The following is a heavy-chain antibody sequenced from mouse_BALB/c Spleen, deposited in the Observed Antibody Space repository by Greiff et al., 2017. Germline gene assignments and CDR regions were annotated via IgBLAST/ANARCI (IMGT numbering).Heavy chain of an antibody. D-gene: IGHD1-1*01. CDR2: ISSGGSYT. V-gene: IGHV5-9-4*01. CDR3: ARDEGVATKGFAD. J-gene: IGHJ3*01. CDR1: GFTFSSYA. Sequence: EVQLVESGGGLVKPGGSLKLSCAASGFTFSSYAMSWVRQSPEKRLEWVAEISSGGSYTYYPDTVTGRFTISRDNAKNTLYLKMSSLRSEDTAMYYCARDEGVATKGFADWGQGTPVTVSA.